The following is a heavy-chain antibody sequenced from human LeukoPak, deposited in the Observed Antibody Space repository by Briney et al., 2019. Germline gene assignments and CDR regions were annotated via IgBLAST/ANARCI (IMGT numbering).Heavy chain of an antibody. CDR1: GYTFTSNG. CDR2: ISAYNGNT. D-gene: IGHD6-13*01. V-gene: IGHV1-18*01. Sequence: GASVKVSCKASGYTFTSNGISWVRQAPGQGLEWMGWISAYNGNTNYAQKLQGRVTMTTDTSTSTAYMELRSLRSDDTAVYYCARLFSSWQKVELTFDYWGQGTLVTVSS. CDR3: ARLFSSWQKVELTFDY. J-gene: IGHJ4*02.